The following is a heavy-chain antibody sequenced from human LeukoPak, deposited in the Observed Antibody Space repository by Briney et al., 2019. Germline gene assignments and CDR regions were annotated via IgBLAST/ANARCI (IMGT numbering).Heavy chain of an antibody. CDR3: VRRVAGSGSYSDY. D-gene: IGHD3-10*01. J-gene: IGHJ4*02. CDR1: GGSISSGDYY. V-gene: IGHV4-30-4*01. Sequence: SETLSLTCTVSGGSISSGDYYWSWIRQPPGKGLEWIGYIYYSGSTYYNPSLKSRVTISVDTSKNQFSLKLSSVTAADTAVYYCVRRVAGSGSYSDYWGQGTLVTVSS. CDR2: IYYSGST.